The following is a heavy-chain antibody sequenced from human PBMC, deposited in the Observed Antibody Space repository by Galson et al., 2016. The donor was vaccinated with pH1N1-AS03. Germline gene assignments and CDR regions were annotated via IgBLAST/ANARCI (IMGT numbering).Heavy chain of an antibody. CDR1: GFSLTTDKMC. V-gene: IGHV2-70*11. J-gene: IGHJ6*02. CDR2: IDWDDDE. Sequence: PALVTPTQTLTLTCTFSGFSLTTDKMCVTWIRQPPGKALEWLARIDWDDDEYYSRSLRTRLTISKDTSKNQVVLTMTNMDPADTGTYFCARSPGDYFYSLGIDVWGQGTTVTVS. CDR3: ARSPGDYFYSLGIDV.